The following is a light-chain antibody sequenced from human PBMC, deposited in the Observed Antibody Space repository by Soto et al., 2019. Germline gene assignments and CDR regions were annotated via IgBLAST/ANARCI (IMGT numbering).Light chain of an antibody. V-gene: IGKV3-20*01. J-gene: IGKJ2*01. Sequence: EIVLTQSPGTLSLSPGERATLSCRASQSVSSTYLAWYQQKTGQAPSLLIYGASSRATDIPDRFSGSGSGTDFTLTINRLEPEDFAVYYCQHYGSPPYTFGQGTKLEIK. CDR3: QHYGSPPYT. CDR1: QSVSSTY. CDR2: GAS.